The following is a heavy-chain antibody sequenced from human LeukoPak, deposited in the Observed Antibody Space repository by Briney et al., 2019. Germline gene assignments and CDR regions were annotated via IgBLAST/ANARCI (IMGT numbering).Heavy chain of an antibody. CDR3: ARVVPAARRFDP. CDR2: IYYSGST. J-gene: IGHJ5*02. Sequence: SETLSLTCAVYGGSISSYYWSWIRQPPGKGLEWIGYIYYSGSTNYNPSLKSRVTISVDTSKNQFSLKLSSVTAADTAVYYCARVVPAARRFDPWGQGTLVTVSS. CDR1: GGSISSYY. D-gene: IGHD2-2*01. V-gene: IGHV4-59*01.